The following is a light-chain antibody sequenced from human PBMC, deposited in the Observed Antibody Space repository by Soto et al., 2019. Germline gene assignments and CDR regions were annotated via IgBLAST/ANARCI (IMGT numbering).Light chain of an antibody. V-gene: IGKV3-11*01. CDR3: QQRGGWPLT. J-gene: IGKJ4*01. CDR1: QGVGRF. Sequence: EIVLTQSPATLSLSPGERAALSCRASQGVGRFLAWYQQKPGQAPRLLIYDASNRATGIPARFSGSGSETDFTLAIDNLVPEDFAVYYCQQRGGWPLTFGGGTKVEIK. CDR2: DAS.